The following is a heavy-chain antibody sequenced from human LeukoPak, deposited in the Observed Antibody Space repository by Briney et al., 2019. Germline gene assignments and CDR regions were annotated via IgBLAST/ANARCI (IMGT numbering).Heavy chain of an antibody. CDR1: GGSISSSSYY. CDR3: ARRGYCSSTSCYKNWFDP. Sequence: SETLSLTCTVSGGSISSSSYYWGWIRQPPGKGLEWIGSIYYSGSTYYNPSLKSRVTISVDTSKNQFSLKLSSVTAADTAVYYCARRGYCSSTSCYKNWFDPWGQGTLVTVSS. V-gene: IGHV4-39*01. CDR2: IYYSGST. D-gene: IGHD2-2*02. J-gene: IGHJ5*02.